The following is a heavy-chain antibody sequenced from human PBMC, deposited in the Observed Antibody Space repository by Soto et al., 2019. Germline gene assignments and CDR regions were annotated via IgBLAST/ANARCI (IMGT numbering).Heavy chain of an antibody. CDR1: GFTFGNFA. CDR2: VGGTGTDT. J-gene: IGHJ4*02. CDR3: AKDAFAANGIYDPLDS. D-gene: IGHD1-26*01. V-gene: IGHV3-23*01. Sequence: PGGSLRLSCAVSGFTFGNFAMNWVRQAPGKGLEWVSRVGGTGTDTYYADSVKGRFTCSRDNSKNTLFLQTNSLRVDDTAIYYCAKDAFAANGIYDPLDSWGQGTLVTVSS.